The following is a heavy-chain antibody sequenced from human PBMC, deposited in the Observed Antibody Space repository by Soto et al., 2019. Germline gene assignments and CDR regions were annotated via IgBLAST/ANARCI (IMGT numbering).Heavy chain of an antibody. CDR2: INAGNGNT. CDR3: VKVWYYDILTGPFDY. V-gene: IGHV1-3*01. CDR1: GYTFTSYA. Sequence: ASVKVSCKASGYTFTSYAMHWVRQAPGQRLEWMGRINAGNGNTKYSQKFQGRFTISRDNSKNTLYLQMSSLRAEDTAVYYCVKVWYYDILTGPFDYWGQGTLVTVSS. J-gene: IGHJ4*02. D-gene: IGHD3-9*01.